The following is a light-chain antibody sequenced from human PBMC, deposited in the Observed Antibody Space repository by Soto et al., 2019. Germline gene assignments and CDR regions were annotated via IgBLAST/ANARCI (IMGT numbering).Light chain of an antibody. CDR1: ESIYINS. V-gene: IGKV3-20*01. CDR3: QQYGASPFT. J-gene: IGKJ3*01. CDR2: GAS. Sequence: EIVLTQSPGTLSLSPGESATLSCKASESIYINSFAWYYQKPGQPPRLLIYGASTRATGIPNRFSGSGSGTDFVLSIDRLEVEDSAIYYCQQYGASPFTVGPGTRVDI.